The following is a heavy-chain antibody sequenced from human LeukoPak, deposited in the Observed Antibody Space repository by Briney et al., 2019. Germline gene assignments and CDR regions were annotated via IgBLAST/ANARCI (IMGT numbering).Heavy chain of an antibody. CDR1: GGSFSGYY. CDR2: INHSGST. V-gene: IGHV4-34*01. CDR3: ARPIRSGWRYPFDY. Sequence: SETLSLTCAVYGGSFSGYYWSWIRQPPGKGLEWIGEINHSGSTNYNPSLKSRVTISVDTSKNQFSLKLSSVTAADTAVYYCARPIRSGWRYPFDYWGQGTLVTVSS. J-gene: IGHJ4*02. D-gene: IGHD6-19*01.